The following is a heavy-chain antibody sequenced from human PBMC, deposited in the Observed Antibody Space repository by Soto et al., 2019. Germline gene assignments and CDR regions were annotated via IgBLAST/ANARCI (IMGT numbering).Heavy chain of an antibody. D-gene: IGHD6-19*01. Sequence: GGSLRLSCAASGFTFSSYSMNWVRQAPGKGLEWVSSISSSSSYIYYADSVKGRFTISRDNAKNSLYLQMNSLRAEDTAVYYCARAPTAVAGCGMDVWGQGTTVTVSS. J-gene: IGHJ6*02. CDR1: GFTFSSYS. CDR3: ARAPTAVAGCGMDV. V-gene: IGHV3-21*01. CDR2: ISSSSSYI.